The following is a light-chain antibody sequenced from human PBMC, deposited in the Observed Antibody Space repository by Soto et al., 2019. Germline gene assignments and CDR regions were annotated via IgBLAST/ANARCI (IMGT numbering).Light chain of an antibody. CDR3: MQALQTPRT. CDR1: QSLLHSNGYNY. Sequence: DIVMTQSPLSLPVTPGEPASISCRSSQSLLHSNGYNYLDWYLQKPGQSPQLLIYLGSNRASGVPDRFRGSGSGTDFTLKISRVEAADVGVYYCMQALQTPRTFGQGTKVEIK. CDR2: LGS. J-gene: IGKJ1*01. V-gene: IGKV2-28*01.